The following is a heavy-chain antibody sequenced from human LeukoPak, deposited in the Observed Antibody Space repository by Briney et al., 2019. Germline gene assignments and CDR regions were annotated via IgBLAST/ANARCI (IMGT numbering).Heavy chain of an antibody. CDR3: ARDSYDFWSGYIFYYYGMDV. CDR1: GYTFTSYY. CDR2: INPSGGST. V-gene: IGHV1-46*01. J-gene: IGHJ6*02. Sequence: ASVKVSCKASGYTFTSYYMHWVRQAPGQGLEWMGIINPSGGSTSYAQKFQGRVTMTRDTSTSTVYMELSSLRSEDTAVYYCARDSYDFWSGYIFYYYGMDVWGQGTTVTVSS. D-gene: IGHD3-3*01.